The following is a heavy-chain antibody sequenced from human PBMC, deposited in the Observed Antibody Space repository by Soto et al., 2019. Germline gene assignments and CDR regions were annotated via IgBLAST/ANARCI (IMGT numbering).Heavy chain of an antibody. D-gene: IGHD1-26*01. Sequence: SVKTSCKASGGTFSTYAISWVRQAPGQGLEWMGGIIPIFGTANYAQKFQGRVTITADESTSTAYMELSRLRSEDTAVYYCARGSGSYSSWFDPWGQGTLVTVSS. CDR1: GGTFSTYA. CDR3: ARGSGSYSSWFDP. CDR2: IIPIFGTA. V-gene: IGHV1-69*01. J-gene: IGHJ5*02.